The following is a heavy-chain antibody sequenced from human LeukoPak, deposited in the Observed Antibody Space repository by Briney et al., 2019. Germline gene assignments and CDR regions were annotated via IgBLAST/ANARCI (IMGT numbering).Heavy chain of an antibody. D-gene: IGHD6-13*01. CDR2: MSHGGSS. J-gene: IGHJ3*01. V-gene: IGHV4-59*08. Sequence: SETLSLTCTVSGGSISSYFWSWIRQPPGKGLEWLGSMSHGGSSDYHPSLKSRVTILLDTSKNHFSLKLTSVTAADTAMYYCARGMQLLVRDAFDVWGLGTMVTVSS. CDR1: GGSISSYF. CDR3: ARGMQLLVRDAFDV.